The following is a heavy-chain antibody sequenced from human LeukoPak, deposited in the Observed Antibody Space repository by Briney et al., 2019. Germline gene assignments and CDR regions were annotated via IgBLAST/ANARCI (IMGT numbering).Heavy chain of an antibody. CDR2: IKTKSEGGTT. Sequence: GGSLRLSCAASGFTFTNAGMNWVRQAPGKGLEWVGRIKTKSEGGTTDYAAPAKGRFTISRDDSKNALFLQMDSLKSDDTAMYYCTTEFKELGSFFYFYYMDVWGTGTTVTISS. D-gene: IGHD3-10*01. CDR1: GFTFTNAG. CDR3: TTEFKELGSFFYFYYMDV. J-gene: IGHJ6*03. V-gene: IGHV3-15*01.